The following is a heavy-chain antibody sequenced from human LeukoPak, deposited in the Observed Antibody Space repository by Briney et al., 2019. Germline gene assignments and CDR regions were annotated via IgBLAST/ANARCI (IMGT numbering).Heavy chain of an antibody. CDR1: GGSISSHY. Sequence: SETLSLTCTVSGGSISSHYWSWIRQPPGKGLEWIGYIYYGGSTDYNPSLKSRVTISVETSKNQFSLKLTSVIAADTAVYYCASSRPYTGYDFNYWGQGTLVTVSS. V-gene: IGHV4-59*11. CDR2: IYYGGST. J-gene: IGHJ4*02. D-gene: IGHD5-12*01. CDR3: ASSRPYTGYDFNY.